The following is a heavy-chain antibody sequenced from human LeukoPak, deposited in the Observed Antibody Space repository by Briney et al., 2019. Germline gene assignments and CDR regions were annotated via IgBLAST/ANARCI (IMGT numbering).Heavy chain of an antibody. CDR1: GGSISSGGYY. CDR3: AIKTRQYYYYGMDV. V-gene: IGHV4-31*03. CDR2: IYYSGST. Sequence: SETLSLTCTVSGGSISSGGYYWSWIRQHPGKGLEWIGYIYYSGSTYYNPSLKSRVTISVDTSKNQFSLKLSSVTAADTALYYCAIKTRQYYYYGMDVWGQGTTVTVSS. J-gene: IGHJ6*02. D-gene: IGHD4-11*01.